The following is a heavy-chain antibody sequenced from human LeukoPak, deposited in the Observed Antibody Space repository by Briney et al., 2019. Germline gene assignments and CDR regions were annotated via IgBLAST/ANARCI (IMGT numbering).Heavy chain of an antibody. J-gene: IGHJ5*02. D-gene: IGHD5-18*01. CDR3: AGGGYSYSWFDP. V-gene: IGHV1-69*13. CDR1: GGTFSSYA. CDR2: IIPIFGTA. Sequence: SVKVSCKASGGTFSSYAISWVRQAPGQGLEWMGGIIPIFGTANYAQKFQGRVTITADESTSTAYMELSSLRSEDTAVYYCAGGGYSYSWFDPWGQGTLVTVSS.